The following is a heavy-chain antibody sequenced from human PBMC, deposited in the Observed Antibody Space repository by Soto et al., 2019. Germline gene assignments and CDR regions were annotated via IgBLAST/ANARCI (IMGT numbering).Heavy chain of an antibody. CDR2: IDYSGRT. D-gene: IGHD5-18*01. J-gene: IGHJ4*02. CDR3: ARELNGYSYGTGEVY. CDR1: GGSISSRDYY. Sequence: SETLSLTCTVSGGSISSRDYYWTWIRQPPGKGLEWIGYIDYSGRTYFNPSLKSRVFISIDTSKNQFFMTLTSMTAADTDMYYCARELNGYSYGTGEVYWGQGTLGTV. V-gene: IGHV4-30-4*01.